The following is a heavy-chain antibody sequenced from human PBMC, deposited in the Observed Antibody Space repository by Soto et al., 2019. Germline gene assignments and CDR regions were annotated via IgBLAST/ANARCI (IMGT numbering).Heavy chain of an antibody. V-gene: IGHV4-34*01. CDR2: INHSGST. D-gene: IGHD5-18*01. J-gene: IGHJ4*02. Sequence: PSEALSLTCAVYGGSCSVYYWSWIRQPPGKGLEWIGEINHSGSTNYNPSLKSRVTISVDTSKNQFSLKLSSVTAADTAVYYCAADTAMVHHPGYWAQGT. CDR1: GGSCSVYY. CDR3: AADTAMVHHPGY.